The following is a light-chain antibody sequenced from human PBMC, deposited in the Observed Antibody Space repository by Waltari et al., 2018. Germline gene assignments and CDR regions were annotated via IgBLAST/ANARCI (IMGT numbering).Light chain of an antibody. CDR2: DAS. Sequence: IVLSQSQVNLAISPGDRAPLSGSASQSVSNYLAWYQQKSGQAPRLLMYDASIRATGIPARFSGSGSGTDFTLTISSLEPEDSAVYYCQQRSGWPPVLIFGQGTRLEIK. CDR3: QQRSGWPPVLI. CDR1: QSVSNY. V-gene: IGKV3-11*01. J-gene: IGKJ5*01.